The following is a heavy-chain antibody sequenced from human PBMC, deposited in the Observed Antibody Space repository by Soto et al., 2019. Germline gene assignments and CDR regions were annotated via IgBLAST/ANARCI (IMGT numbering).Heavy chain of an antibody. V-gene: IGHV3-49*04. CDR2: IRSKAYGGTT. D-gene: IGHD2-2*01. CDR1: GFTFGDYA. Sequence: GGSLRLSCTASGFTFGDYAMSWVRQAPGKGLEWVGFIRSKAYGGTTEYAASVKGRFTISRDDSKSIAYLQMNSLKTEDTAVYYCTRDSSTGYYYYYGMDVWGQGTTVTVSS. CDR3: TRDSSTGYYYYYGMDV. J-gene: IGHJ6*02.